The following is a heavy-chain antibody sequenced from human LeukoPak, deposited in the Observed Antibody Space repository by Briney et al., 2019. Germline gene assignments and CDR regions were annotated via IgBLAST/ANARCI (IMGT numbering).Heavy chain of an antibody. V-gene: IGHV4-34*01. J-gene: IGHJ5*02. CDR2: INHSGST. D-gene: IGHD6-6*01. CDR3: ARDLEYNSFNWFDP. Sequence: KPSETLSLTCAVYGGSFSGYYWSWIRQPPGKGLEWIGEINHSGSTNYNPSLKSRVTISVDTSKNQFSLKLSSVTAADTAVYYCARDLEYNSFNWFDPWGQGTLVTVSS. CDR1: GGSFSGYY.